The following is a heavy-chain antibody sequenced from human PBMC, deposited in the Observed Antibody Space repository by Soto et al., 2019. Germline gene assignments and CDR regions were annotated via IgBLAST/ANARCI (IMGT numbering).Heavy chain of an antibody. CDR2: ISYDENNK. J-gene: IGHJ4*02. CDR3: AKVLTGDLDY. V-gene: IGHV3-30*18. CDR1: GVTFSSYG. Sequence: GGPLRLSCSASGVTFSSYGMNWVRQAPGKGLEWVAVISYDENNKYYADSVKGRFTISRDNSKNTLYLQMNSLRAEDTAVYYCAKVLTGDLDYWGQGTLVTVSS. D-gene: IGHD7-27*01.